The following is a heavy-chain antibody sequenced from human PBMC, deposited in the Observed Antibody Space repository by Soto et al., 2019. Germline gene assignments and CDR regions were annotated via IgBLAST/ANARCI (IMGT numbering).Heavy chain of an antibody. D-gene: IGHD6-13*01. CDR2: ISAYNGNT. V-gene: IGHV1-18*04. Sequence: ASVKVSCKASGYTFTSYGISWVRQAPGQGLEWMGWISAYNGNTNYAQKLQGRVTMTTDTSTSTAYMELRSLRSDDTAVYYCAKSGDSSSWPHNWFDPWGQGTLVTVSS. J-gene: IGHJ5*02. CDR3: AKSGDSSSWPHNWFDP. CDR1: GYTFTSYG.